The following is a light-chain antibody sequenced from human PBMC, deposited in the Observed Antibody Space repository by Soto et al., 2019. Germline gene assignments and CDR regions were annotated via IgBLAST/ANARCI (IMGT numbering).Light chain of an antibody. J-gene: IGKJ4*01. CDR1: QSVSSN. Sequence: EIVMTQSPATLSVSPGERATLSCRASQSVSSNLAWYQQKPGQAPRLLIYGASTRATGIPARFSGSGTGTAFTLTIRRLEHDDFDVYYWQNHGSSHLTFGGGTKVEFK. CDR2: GAS. V-gene: IGKV3-15*01. CDR3: QNHGSSHLT.